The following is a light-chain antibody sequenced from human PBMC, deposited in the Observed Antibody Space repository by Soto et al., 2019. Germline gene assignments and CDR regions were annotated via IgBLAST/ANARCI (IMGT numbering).Light chain of an antibody. CDR2: KAS. CDR1: QSISNW. V-gene: IGKV1-5*03. J-gene: IGKJ2*01. Sequence: DIQMTQSPSTLSASVGDRVTITCRASQSISNWLAWYQQKPGKAPKLLIYKASSLESGVPSRFSGRGSGTEFTLTISSLQPDDFATYYCQQDNSYPYTFGQGTKLEIK. CDR3: QQDNSYPYT.